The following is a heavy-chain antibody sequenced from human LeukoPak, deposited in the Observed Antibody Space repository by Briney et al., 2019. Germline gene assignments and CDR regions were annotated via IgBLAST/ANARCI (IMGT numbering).Heavy chain of an antibody. CDR3: TRGLEGFTAYDDY. V-gene: IGHV3-49*04. Sequence: GGSLRLSCTASGFSVCDYAMSWVRQAPGKGLEWVGFIRSKTYGGTADYAASVEGRFTISRDDSNNIAYLQMNSLKGEDTAVYYCTRGLEGFTAYDDYWGQGTLVTVSS. D-gene: IGHD5-12*01. CDR1: GFSVCDYA. CDR2: IRSKTYGGTA. J-gene: IGHJ4*02.